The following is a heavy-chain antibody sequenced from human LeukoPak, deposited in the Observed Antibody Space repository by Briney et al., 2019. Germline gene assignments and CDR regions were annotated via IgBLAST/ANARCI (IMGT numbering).Heavy chain of an antibody. D-gene: IGHD2-2*01. CDR1: GGSVSSSSYY. J-gene: IGHJ4*02. CDR3: ARQIVVVPAAISH. V-gene: IGHV4-39*01. CDR2: IYYSGST. Sequence: SETLSLTCTVSGGSVSSSSYYWGWIRQPPGKALEWIGSIYYSGSTYYNPSLKSRVTISVDTSKNQFSLKLSSVTAADTAVYYCARQIVVVPAAISHWGQGTLVTVSS.